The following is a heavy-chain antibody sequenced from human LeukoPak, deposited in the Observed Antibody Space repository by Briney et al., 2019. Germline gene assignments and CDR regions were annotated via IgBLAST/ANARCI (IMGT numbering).Heavy chain of an antibody. CDR2: IYTRGST. Sequence: SETLSLTCTVSGGSITNYYWSWIRQPAGKGLEWIGRIYTRGSTNYNPSLKSRVTMSVDTSKNQFSLKLSSVTAADTAVYYCARGRYCSADICSGGDAFDIWGQGTMVSVSS. CDR3: ARGRYCSADICSGGDAFDI. J-gene: IGHJ3*02. D-gene: IGHD2-15*01. CDR1: GGSITNYY. V-gene: IGHV4-4*07.